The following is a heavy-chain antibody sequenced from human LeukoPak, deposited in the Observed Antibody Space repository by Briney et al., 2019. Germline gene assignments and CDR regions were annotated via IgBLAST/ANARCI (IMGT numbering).Heavy chain of an antibody. Sequence: SGGSLRLSCAASGFTFSSYWMSWVRQAPGKGLEWVANIKQDGSEKYYVDSVKGRFTISRDNAKNSLYLQMNSLRAEDTAVYYCARAEGKYDSSGYYYRLFDYWGQGTLVTVSS. V-gene: IGHV3-7*01. D-gene: IGHD3-22*01. J-gene: IGHJ4*02. CDR2: IKQDGSEK. CDR3: ARAEGKYDSSGYYYRLFDY. CDR1: GFTFSSYW.